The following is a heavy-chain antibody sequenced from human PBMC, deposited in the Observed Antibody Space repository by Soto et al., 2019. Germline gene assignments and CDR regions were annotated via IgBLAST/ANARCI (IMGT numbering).Heavy chain of an antibody. J-gene: IGHJ4*02. CDR2: ISGSGETI. V-gene: IGHV3-23*04. D-gene: IGHD3-10*01. Sequence: EVQLVESGGVLVQPGGSLSVSCVTSGFIFRSNTMVWVRQAPGKGLEWVSAISGSGETIYSADSVKGRFTVSRDNAKSTLSVQMNSLRAEDTAVYYCGKLEGRGQIDFWGQGTLVTVAS. CDR1: GFIFRSNT. CDR3: GKLEGRGQIDF.